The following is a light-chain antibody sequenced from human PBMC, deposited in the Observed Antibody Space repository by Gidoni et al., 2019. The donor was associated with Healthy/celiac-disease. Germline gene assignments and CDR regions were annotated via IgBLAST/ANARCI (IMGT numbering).Light chain of an antibody. V-gene: IGLV3-16*01. Sequence: SYELTQPPPVSVSLGQMARITCSGEALPKKYAYWYQQKPGQFPVLVIYKDSERPSGIPERFSGSSSGTIVTLTISGVQAEDEADYYCLSADSSGTYPVFGTGTKVTVL. CDR3: LSADSSGTYPV. J-gene: IGLJ1*01. CDR1: ALPKKY. CDR2: KDS.